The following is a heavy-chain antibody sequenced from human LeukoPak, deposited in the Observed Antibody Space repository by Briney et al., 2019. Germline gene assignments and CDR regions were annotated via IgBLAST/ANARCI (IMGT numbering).Heavy chain of an antibody. Sequence: SGGSLRLSCAASGFTFSSYAMSWVRQAPGKGLEWVSTISGSSGDTYYADSVKGRFTISRDNSKNTLYLQMNSLRAEDTAVYYCARGARSSALPFFDYWGQGTLVTVSS. CDR2: ISGSSGDT. D-gene: IGHD6-6*01. CDR3: ARGARSSALPFFDY. J-gene: IGHJ4*02. CDR1: GFTFSSYA. V-gene: IGHV3-23*01.